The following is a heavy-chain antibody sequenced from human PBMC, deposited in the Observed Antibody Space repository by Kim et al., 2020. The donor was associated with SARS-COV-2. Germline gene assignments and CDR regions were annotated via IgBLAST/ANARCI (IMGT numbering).Heavy chain of an antibody. J-gene: IGHJ6*02. CDR1: GFTFSSYA. Sequence: GGSLRLSCAASGFTFSSYAMSWVRQAPGKGLEWVSAISGSGGSTYYADSVKGRFTISRDNSKNTLYLQMNSLRAEDTAVYYCAKWSSAWASSSWYGFRGDGMDVWGQGTTVTVSS. V-gene: IGHV3-23*01. CDR2: ISGSGGST. D-gene: IGHD6-13*01. CDR3: AKWSSAWASSSWYGFRGDGMDV.